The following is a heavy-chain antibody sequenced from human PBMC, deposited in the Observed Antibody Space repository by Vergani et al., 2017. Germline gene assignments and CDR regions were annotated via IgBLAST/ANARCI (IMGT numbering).Heavy chain of an antibody. V-gene: IGHV3-15*01. CDR1: GFTFSNAW. CDR3: TTLRFLEWPNYYYYYMDV. J-gene: IGHJ6*03. D-gene: IGHD3-3*01. Sequence: EVQLVESGGGLVKPGGSLRLSCAASGFTFSNAWMSWVRQAPGKGLEWVGRIKSQTDGGTTDYAAPVKGRFTISRDDSKNTLYLQMNSLKTADTAVYYCTTLRFLEWPNYYYYYMDVWGKGTTVTVSS. CDR2: IKSQTDGGTT.